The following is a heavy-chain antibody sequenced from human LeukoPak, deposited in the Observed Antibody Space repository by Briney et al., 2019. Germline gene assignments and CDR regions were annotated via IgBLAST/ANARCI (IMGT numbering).Heavy chain of an antibody. Sequence: GSLKISCKGSGYRFTSYWIGWVRQMPGKGLEWMGIIYPGDSDTRYSRSFQGQVTISADKSISTAYLQWSSLKASDTAMYYCARQLYTATPGYWGQGTLVTVSS. V-gene: IGHV5-51*01. CDR2: IYPGDSDT. CDR3: ARQLYTATPGY. CDR1: GYRFTSYW. D-gene: IGHD5-18*01. J-gene: IGHJ4*02.